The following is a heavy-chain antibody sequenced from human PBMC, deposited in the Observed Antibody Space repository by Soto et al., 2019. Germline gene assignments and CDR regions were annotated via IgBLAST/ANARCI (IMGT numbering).Heavy chain of an antibody. CDR3: ARVGDDILTGYFPNNWFDP. CDR1: GGFISSGGYY. V-gene: IGHV4-31*03. Sequence: PSETLSLTCTVSGGFISSGGYYWSWIRQHPGKGLEWIGYIYYSGSTYYNPSLKSRVTISVDTSKNQFSLKLSSVTAADTAVYYCARVGDDILTGYFPNNWFDPWGQGTLVTVSS. CDR2: IYYSGST. D-gene: IGHD3-9*01. J-gene: IGHJ5*02.